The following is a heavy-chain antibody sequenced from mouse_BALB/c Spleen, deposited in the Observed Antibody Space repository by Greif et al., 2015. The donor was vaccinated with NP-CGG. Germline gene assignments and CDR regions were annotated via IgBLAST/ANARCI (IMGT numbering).Heavy chain of an antibody. CDR1: GYTFTSYW. CDR2: INPSTGYT. CDR3: ASSYYYGSSYHAMDY. J-gene: IGHJ4*01. Sequence: SGAALAKPGASVKMSCKASGYTFTSYWMHWVKQRPGQGLEWIGYINPSTGYTEYNQKFKDKATLTADKSSSTAYMQLSSLTSEDSAVYYCASSYYYGSSYHAMDYWGQGTSVTVSS. V-gene: IGHV1-7*01. D-gene: IGHD1-1*01.